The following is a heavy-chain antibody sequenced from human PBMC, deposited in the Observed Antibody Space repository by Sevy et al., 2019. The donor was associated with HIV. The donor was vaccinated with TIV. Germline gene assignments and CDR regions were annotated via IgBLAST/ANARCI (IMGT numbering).Heavy chain of an antibody. CDR3: ATSGYSYGDYYFDY. J-gene: IGHJ4*02. CDR2: IIPILGIA. V-gene: IGHV1-69*04. CDR1: GGTFSSYA. Sequence: ASVKVSCKASGGTFSSYAISWVRQAPGQGLEWMGRIIPILGIANYAQKFQGRVTITADKSTSTAYMELSSLRSEDTAVYYCATSGYSYGDYYFDYWGQGTLVTVSS. D-gene: IGHD5-18*01.